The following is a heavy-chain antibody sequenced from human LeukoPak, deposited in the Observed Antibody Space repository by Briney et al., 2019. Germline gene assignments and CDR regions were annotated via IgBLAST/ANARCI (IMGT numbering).Heavy chain of an antibody. CDR2: ISSSSSYI. V-gene: IGHV3-21*01. CDR1: GFTFSSYA. D-gene: IGHD6-6*01. CDR3: AAYSSSVNFDY. Sequence: GGSLRLSCAASGFTFSSYAMSWVRQAPGKGLEWVSSISSSSSYIYYADSVKGRFTISRDNAKNSLYLQMNSLRAEDTAVYYCAAYSSSVNFDYWGQGTLVTVSS. J-gene: IGHJ4*02.